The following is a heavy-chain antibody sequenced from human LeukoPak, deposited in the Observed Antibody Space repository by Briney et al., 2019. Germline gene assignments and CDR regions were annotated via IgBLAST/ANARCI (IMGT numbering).Heavy chain of an antibody. D-gene: IGHD6-19*01. CDR2: ITGSGGNT. Sequence: GGSLRLSCAASGFTFSNYAMSWVRQAPGKGLEWVSAITGSGGNTYYADSVKGRFTISRDNAKNSLYLQMNSLRAEDTAVYYCAREDRHSSGWSYFDYWGQGTLVTVSS. CDR1: GFTFSNYA. J-gene: IGHJ4*02. CDR3: AREDRHSSGWSYFDY. V-gene: IGHV3-23*01.